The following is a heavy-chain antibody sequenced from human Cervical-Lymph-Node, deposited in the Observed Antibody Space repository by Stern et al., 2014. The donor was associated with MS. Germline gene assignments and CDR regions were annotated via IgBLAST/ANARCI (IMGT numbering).Heavy chain of an antibody. D-gene: IGHD6-13*01. J-gene: IGHJ6*02. Sequence: QLVQSGAEVKKPGSSVKVSCKASGGTFSSYAISWVRQAPGQGLEWMGGIIPIFGTATYAKKFQGSVTITADGSTGTTHMRLSSLRSEDTAVYYCARAAHSSSWYPTGYYGMDVWGQGTTVTVSS. CDR2: IIPIFGTA. V-gene: IGHV1-69*01. CDR1: GGTFSSYA. CDR3: ARAAHSSSWYPTGYYGMDV.